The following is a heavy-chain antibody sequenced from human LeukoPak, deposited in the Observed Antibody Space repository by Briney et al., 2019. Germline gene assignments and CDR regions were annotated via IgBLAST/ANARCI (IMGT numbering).Heavy chain of an antibody. J-gene: IGHJ4*02. CDR2: ISSSSTTI. V-gene: IGHV3-48*01. CDR1: GFTFSSYS. Sequence: GGSLRLSCAASGFTFSSYSMSWLRQAPGKGLEWVSYISSSSTTIYYADSVKGRFTISRDNSKNTLYLQMNSLRAEDTAVYYCASHYYDSSGYYFDYWGQGTLVTVSS. CDR3: ASHYYDSSGYYFDY. D-gene: IGHD3-22*01.